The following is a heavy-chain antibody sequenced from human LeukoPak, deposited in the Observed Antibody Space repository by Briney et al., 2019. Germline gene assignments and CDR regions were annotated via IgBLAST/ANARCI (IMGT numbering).Heavy chain of an antibody. V-gene: IGHV4-31*03. D-gene: IGHD3-10*02. Sequence: PSETLSLTCTVSGGSISSSSYYWGWIRQPPGKGLEWIGYIYYSGSTYYNPSLKSRVTISVDTSKNQFSLKLSSVTAADTAVYYCASNARGWFDPWGQGTLVTVSS. CDR3: ASNARGWFDP. J-gene: IGHJ5*02. CDR1: GGSISSSSYY. CDR2: IYYSGST.